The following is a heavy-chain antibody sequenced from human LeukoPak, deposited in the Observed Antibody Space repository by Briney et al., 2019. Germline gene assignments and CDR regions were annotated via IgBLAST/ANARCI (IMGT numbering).Heavy chain of an antibody. D-gene: IGHD6-19*01. J-gene: IGHJ4*02. CDR2: IGSASSYV. CDR1: GITFKNYN. V-gene: IGHV3-21*04. Sequence: PGGSLRLSCAASGITFKNYNMNWVRQAPGKGLEWVAFIGSASSYVFYADSVKGRFTISRDNAKNSLYLQMNSLKAEDTAIYYCATFIGVAVAFDFWGQGTLVTVSS. CDR3: ATFIGVAVAFDF.